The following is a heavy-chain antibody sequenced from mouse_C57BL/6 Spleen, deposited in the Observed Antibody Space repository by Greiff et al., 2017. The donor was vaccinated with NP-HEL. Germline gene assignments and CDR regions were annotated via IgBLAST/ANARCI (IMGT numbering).Heavy chain of an antibody. CDR1: GYSFTGYY. CDR3: ARRNYYGNYWYFDG. Sequence: EVKLMESGPELVKPGASVKISCKASGYSFTGYYMNWVKQSPEKSLEWIGVINPSTGGTTYNQKFKGKATLTVDKSSSTAYMQLKSLTSEDSAVYYCARRNYYGNYWYFDGWGTGTTVTVSS. J-gene: IGHJ1*03. D-gene: IGHD2-1*01. V-gene: IGHV1-42*01. CDR2: INPSTGGT.